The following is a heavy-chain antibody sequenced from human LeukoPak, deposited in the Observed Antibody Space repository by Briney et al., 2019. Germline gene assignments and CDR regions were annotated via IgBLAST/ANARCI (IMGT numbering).Heavy chain of an antibody. CDR3: AREGYGMDV. CDR1: GFTFSNYS. CDR2: ISSSSSYI. V-gene: IGHV3-21*01. J-gene: IGHJ6*02. Sequence: GVTLRLSCSASGFTFSNYSMNWVPQAPGKGLKWVSCISSSSSYIYYADSVKGRFTMSRDNAKNSLYLQMSSLRAEDTAVYYCAREGYGMDVWGQGTTVTVSS.